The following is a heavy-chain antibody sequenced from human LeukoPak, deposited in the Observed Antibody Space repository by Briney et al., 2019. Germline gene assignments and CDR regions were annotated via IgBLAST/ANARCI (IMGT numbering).Heavy chain of an antibody. CDR1: GGSISIYY. V-gene: IGHV4-59*01. J-gene: IGHJ5*02. CDR3: ARDSTMVRGVMGFDP. CDR2: IYYSGST. Sequence: SETLSLTCTVPGGSISIYYWSWIRQPPGKGLEWVGYIYYSGSTNYNPSLKSRVTISVDTSKNQFSLKLSSVTAADTAVYYCARDSTMVRGVMGFDPWGQGTLVTVSS. D-gene: IGHD3-10*01.